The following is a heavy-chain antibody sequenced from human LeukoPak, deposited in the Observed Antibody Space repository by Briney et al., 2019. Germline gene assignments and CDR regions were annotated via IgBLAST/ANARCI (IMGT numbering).Heavy chain of an antibody. Sequence: GRSLRLSCAASGFTFSSYAMHWVRQAPGKGLEWVAVISYDGSNKYYADSVKGRFTISRDNSKNTLYLRMNSLRAEDTAVYYCARVRWLVLDYWGQGTLVTVSS. CDR3: ARVRWLVLDY. J-gene: IGHJ4*02. V-gene: IGHV3-30-3*01. D-gene: IGHD6-19*01. CDR2: ISYDGSNK. CDR1: GFTFSSYA.